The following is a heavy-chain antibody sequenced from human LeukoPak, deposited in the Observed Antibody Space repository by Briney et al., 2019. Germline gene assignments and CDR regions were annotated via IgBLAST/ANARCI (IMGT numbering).Heavy chain of an antibody. CDR1: GFTFSSYG. CDR3: ARGRQRWLQSDAFDI. Sequence: PGGSLRLSCAASGFTFSSYGMNWVRQAPGKGLEWVAVISNDGSNKYYADSVKGRFTISRDNSKNTFYLQTNSLRPEDTALYYCARGRQRWLQSDAFDIWGLGTMVTVSS. V-gene: IGHV3-30*03. CDR2: ISNDGSNK. D-gene: IGHD5-24*01. J-gene: IGHJ3*02.